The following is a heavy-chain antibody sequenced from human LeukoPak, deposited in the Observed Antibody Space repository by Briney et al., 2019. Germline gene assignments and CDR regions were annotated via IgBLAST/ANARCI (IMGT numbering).Heavy chain of an antibody. J-gene: IGHJ5*02. CDR1: GYTFTSYG. V-gene: IGHV1-46*01. D-gene: IGHD4-17*01. CDR2: INPSGGST. Sequence: GASVKVSCKAFGYTFTSYGISWVRQAPGQGLEWMGIINPSGGSTSYAQKFQGRVTMTRDTSTSTVYMELSSLRSEDTAVYYCARGDDYGDYFEPWGQGTLVTVSS. CDR3: ARGDDYGDYFEP.